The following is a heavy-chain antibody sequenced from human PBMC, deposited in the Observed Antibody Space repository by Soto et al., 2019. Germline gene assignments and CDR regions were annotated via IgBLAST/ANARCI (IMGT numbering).Heavy chain of an antibody. V-gene: IGHV1-18*01. CDR3: ARDQYCGGGSCYFSRENDAFDI. D-gene: IGHD2-15*01. J-gene: IGHJ3*02. CDR1: GYTNTGYG. CDR2: ISAYNGNT. Sequence: ASVKVSCKTSGYTNTGYGISWVRQAPGQGLEWMGWISAYNGNTNYAQKLQGRVTMTTDTSTSTAYMELRSLRSDDTAVYYCARDQYCGGGSCYFSRENDAFDIWGQGTMVTVSS.